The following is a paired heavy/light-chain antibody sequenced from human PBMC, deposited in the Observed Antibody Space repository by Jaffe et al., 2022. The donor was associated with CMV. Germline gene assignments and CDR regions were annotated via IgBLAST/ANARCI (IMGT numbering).Light chain of an antibody. CDR3: MQSIQLPS. CDR1: QSLLHSDGKTY. J-gene: IGKJ4*01. Sequence: DIVMTQTPLSLSVTPGQPASISCKSSQSLLHSDGKTYLYWYLQKPGQPPQLLIYEVSNRFSGVPDRFSGSGSGTDFTLKISRVEAEDVGVYYCMQSIQLPSFGGGTKVEIK. V-gene: IGKV2D-29*01. CDR2: EVS.
Heavy chain of an antibody. D-gene: IGHD2-15*01. Sequence: QVQLVQSGAEVKKPGSSVKVSCKASGGTFSSYAISWVRQAPGQGLEWMGRIIPILGIANYAQKFQGRVTITADKSTSTAYMELSSLRSEDTAVYYCARAGGIEGPNIVVVVAAVYWGQGTLVTVSS. V-gene: IGHV1-69*09. CDR1: GGTFSSYA. J-gene: IGHJ4*02. CDR2: IIPILGIA. CDR3: ARAGGIEGPNIVVVVAAVY.